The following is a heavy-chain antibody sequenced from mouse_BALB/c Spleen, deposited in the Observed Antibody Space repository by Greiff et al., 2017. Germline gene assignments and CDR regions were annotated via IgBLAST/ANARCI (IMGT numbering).Heavy chain of an antibody. CDR2: IYPGSGST. CDR1: GYTFTSYW. V-gene: IGHV1S22*01. J-gene: IGHJ3*01. CDR3: TRSLDY. Sequence: LQQPGSELVRPGASVKLSCKASGYTFTSYWMHWVKQRHGQGLEWMGNIYPGSGSTNYDEKFKSKGTLTVDTSSSTAYMHLSSLTSEDSAVYDCTRSLDYWGQGTLVTVAA.